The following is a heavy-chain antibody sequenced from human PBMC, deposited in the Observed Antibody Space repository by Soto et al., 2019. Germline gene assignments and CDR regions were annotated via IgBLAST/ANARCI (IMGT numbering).Heavy chain of an antibody. Sequence: GASVKVSCKASGYTFTSYGISWVRQAPGQGLEWMGWISAYNGNTNYAQKLQGRVTMTTDTSTSTAYMELRSLRSDDTAVYYCASWGRGYSGYDWFGFDYWGQGTLVTVSS. CDR2: ISAYNGNT. D-gene: IGHD5-12*01. J-gene: IGHJ4*02. CDR3: ASWGRGYSGYDWFGFDY. V-gene: IGHV1-18*01. CDR1: GYTFTSYG.